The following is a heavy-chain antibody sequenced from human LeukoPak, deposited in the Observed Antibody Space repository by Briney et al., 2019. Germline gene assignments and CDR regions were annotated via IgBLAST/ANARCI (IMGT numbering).Heavy chain of an antibody. CDR1: GGSFSGYY. D-gene: IGHD3-3*01. CDR3: ARHGNTIFGVVTDYYFDY. J-gene: IGHJ4*02. CDR2: IYYSGST. Sequence: PSETLSLTCAVYGGSFSGYYWSWIRQPPGKGLEWIGYIYYSGSTNYNPSLKSRVTISVDTSKNQFSLKLSSVTAADTAVYYCARHGNTIFGVVTDYYFDYWGQGTLVTVSS. V-gene: IGHV4-59*08.